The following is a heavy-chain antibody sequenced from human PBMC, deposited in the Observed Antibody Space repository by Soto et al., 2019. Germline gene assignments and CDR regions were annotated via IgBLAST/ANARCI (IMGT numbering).Heavy chain of an antibody. D-gene: IGHD3-9*01. CDR1: GGSISSYY. CDR2: IYYSGST. V-gene: IGHV4-59*08. Sequence: SETLSLTCTVSGGSISSYYWSWIRQPPGKGLEWIGYIYYSGSTNYNPSLKSRVTISVDTSKNQFSLKLSSVTAVDTAVYYCGRHWRYYDILTGPNPYYMDVWGKGTTVTVSS. CDR3: GRHWRYYDILTGPNPYYMDV. J-gene: IGHJ6*03.